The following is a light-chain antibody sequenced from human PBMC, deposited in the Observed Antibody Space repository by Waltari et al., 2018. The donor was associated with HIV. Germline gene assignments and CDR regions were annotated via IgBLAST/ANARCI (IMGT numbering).Light chain of an antibody. CDR2: AAS. J-gene: IGKJ5*01. CDR3: QNYDSAPVA. V-gene: IGKV1-27*01. CDR1: RDIRND. Sequence: DIQMSQVPSSLSASVGDRVTITCRANRDIRNDLAWYQQKAGEAPKLLIYAASILRSGVPSRFRGSGSGTDFTLTIDGLQPEDVASYYCQNYDSAPVAFGQGTRLEI.